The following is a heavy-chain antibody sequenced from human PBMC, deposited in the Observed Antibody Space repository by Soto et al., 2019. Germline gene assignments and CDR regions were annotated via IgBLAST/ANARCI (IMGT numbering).Heavy chain of an antibody. CDR1: GYDFSNYW. V-gene: IGHV5-51*01. J-gene: IGHJ5*02. Sequence: GESLKISCKASGYDFSNYWIAWVRQMPGEGLELMGTIFSGDSDSRYSPSFQGQVIMSADKSISTAYLQWRSLKASDSAIYYCARRGGSYMWFDPWGQGTLVTVS. CDR2: IFSGDSDS. D-gene: IGHD1-1*01. CDR3: ARRGGSYMWFDP.